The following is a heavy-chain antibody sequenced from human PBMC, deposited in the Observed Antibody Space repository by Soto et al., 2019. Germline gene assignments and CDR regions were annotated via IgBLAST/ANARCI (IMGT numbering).Heavy chain of an antibody. CDR2: ISYDGSNK. V-gene: IGHV3-30-3*01. CDR3: ARATDIVATIIDY. CDR1: GFTFSSYA. D-gene: IGHD5-12*01. Sequence: GGSLRLSCAASGFTFSSYAMHWVRQAPGKGLEWVAVISYDGSNKYYADSVKGRFTISRDNSKNTLYLQMNSLRAEDTAVYYCARATDIVATIIDYWGQGTLVTVSS. J-gene: IGHJ4*02.